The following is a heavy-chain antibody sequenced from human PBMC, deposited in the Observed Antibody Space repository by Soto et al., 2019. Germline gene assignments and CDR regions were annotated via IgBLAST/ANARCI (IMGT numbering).Heavy chain of an antibody. CDR2: IYSSGST. D-gene: IGHD6-13*01. J-gene: IGHJ4*02. CDR1: GGSISSYY. Sequence: PSETLSLTWTVSGGSISSYYWSWIRQPPGKGLEWIGYIYSSGSTNYNPSLKSRVTMSVDTSKNQFSLKLSSLTAADTAVYYCARGGPAALDYWGQGTLVTV. CDR3: ARGGPAALDY. V-gene: IGHV4-59*01.